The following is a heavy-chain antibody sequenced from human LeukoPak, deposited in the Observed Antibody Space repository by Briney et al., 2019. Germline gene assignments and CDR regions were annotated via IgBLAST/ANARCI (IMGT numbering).Heavy chain of an antibody. CDR3: ARESVRFEWELHTYYYYYMDV. CDR1: GYTFTSYG. Sequence: ASVKVSCKASGYTFTSYGISWVRQAPGQGLEWMGWISAYNGNTNYAQKLQGRVTMTTDTSTSTAYMELRSLRSDDTAVYYCARESVRFEWELHTYYYYYMDVWGKGTTVTVSS. CDR2: ISAYNGNT. D-gene: IGHD1-26*01. J-gene: IGHJ6*03. V-gene: IGHV1-18*01.